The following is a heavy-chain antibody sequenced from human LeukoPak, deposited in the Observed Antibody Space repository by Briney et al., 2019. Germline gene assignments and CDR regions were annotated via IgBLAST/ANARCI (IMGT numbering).Heavy chain of an antibody. J-gene: IGHJ3*02. D-gene: IGHD3-3*01. V-gene: IGHV5-51*01. CDR3: ARMEGQHNDAFDI. CDR2: IYPGDSDT. CDR1: GYIFTSYW. Sequence: GESLQISCKGSGYIFTSYWIGWVRQLPGKGLEWMGIIYPGDSDTRYSPSFQGQVTISADKSISTAYLQWSSLKASDTAMYYCARMEGQHNDAFDIWGQGTMVTVSS.